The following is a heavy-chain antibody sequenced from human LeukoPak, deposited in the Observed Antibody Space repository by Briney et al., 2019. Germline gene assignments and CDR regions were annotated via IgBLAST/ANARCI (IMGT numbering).Heavy chain of an antibody. Sequence: GGSLRLSCAASGFTFSSYGMHWVRQAPGMGLEWVAVIWYDGSNKYYADSVKGRFTISRDNSKNTLYLQMNSLRAEDTAVYYCARVRSGNRYYFDYWGQGTLVTVSS. J-gene: IGHJ4*02. CDR2: IWYDGSNK. CDR3: ARVRSGNRYYFDY. CDR1: GFTFSSYG. V-gene: IGHV3-33*01.